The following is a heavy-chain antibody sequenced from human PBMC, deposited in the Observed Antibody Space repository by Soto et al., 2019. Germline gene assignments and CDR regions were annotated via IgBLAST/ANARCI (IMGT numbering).Heavy chain of an antibody. V-gene: IGHV4-34*02. Sequence: QVQLQQWGAGLLKPSATLSLTSAVQGGSFSGFFWTWIRQPPGKGLEWIGEINHSGSTTYNPSLKSRVTISVDTSENQFSLRLTSVTAADTAVYYCARGQWLPRGEYWGQGTLGTVAS. CDR2: INHSGST. CDR1: GGSFSGFF. D-gene: IGHD6-19*01. CDR3: ARGQWLPRGEY. J-gene: IGHJ4*02.